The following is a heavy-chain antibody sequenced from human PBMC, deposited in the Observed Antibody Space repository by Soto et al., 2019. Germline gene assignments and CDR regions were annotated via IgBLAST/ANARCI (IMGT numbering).Heavy chain of an antibody. J-gene: IGHJ4*02. CDR1: GFTFSTYA. Sequence: EVQLLESGGGLVQPGGSLRLSCTASGFTFSTYAMSWVRQPPGKGLEWVSTISDSGSTYYADSVKGRFTISRDNSKNTLYLEMNSLRAEDTAVYYCAKDKGGRYCSRTSCLYTFDHWGQRTLVTVSS. D-gene: IGHD2-2*01. CDR3: AKDKGGRYCSRTSCLYTFDH. CDR2: ISDSGST. V-gene: IGHV3-23*01.